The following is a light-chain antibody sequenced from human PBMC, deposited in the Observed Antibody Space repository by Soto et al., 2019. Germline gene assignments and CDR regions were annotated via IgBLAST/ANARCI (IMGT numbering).Light chain of an antibody. CDR1: QSVSTN. J-gene: IGKJ4*01. CDR2: GAS. Sequence: EVVMTQSPAALSVSPGERATLSCRASQSVSTNLAWYQQRPGQAPRLLIYGASTRATGLPARFSGSGSGTDFTLTISSLQSEDFAIYYCQQYNNWPLTFGGGTKVDIK. CDR3: QQYNNWPLT. V-gene: IGKV3-15*01.